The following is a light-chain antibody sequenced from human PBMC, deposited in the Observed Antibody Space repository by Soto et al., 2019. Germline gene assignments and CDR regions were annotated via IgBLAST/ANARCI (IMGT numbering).Light chain of an antibody. Sequence: DIVMTQSPDSLAVSLGERATINCKSSQSVLYSSNNKNYLAWYQQKPGQPPKLLIYWASTRESGVPERFSGSGSGTDFTLTISSLHAEDVAVYYCQQYYSTPRTFGQGTKVDIK. J-gene: IGKJ1*01. V-gene: IGKV4-1*01. CDR1: QSVLYSSNNKNY. CDR3: QQYYSTPRT. CDR2: WAS.